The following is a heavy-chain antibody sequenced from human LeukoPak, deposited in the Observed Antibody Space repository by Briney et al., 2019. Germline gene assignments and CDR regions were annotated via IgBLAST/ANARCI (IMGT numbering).Heavy chain of an antibody. V-gene: IGHV4-4*02. CDR3: ASRSDFTGEPY. D-gene: IGHD1-14*01. CDR2: ISRSGST. CDR1: GDSISGNNW. J-gene: IGHJ4*02. Sequence: SETLSLTCTVSGDSISGNNWWTWVRQPPGKGLEWIGEISRSGSTNYNPSLKSRVTISLDKSNNQFSVTLTSVTAADTAVYYWASRSDFTGEPYWGQGTLVTVSS.